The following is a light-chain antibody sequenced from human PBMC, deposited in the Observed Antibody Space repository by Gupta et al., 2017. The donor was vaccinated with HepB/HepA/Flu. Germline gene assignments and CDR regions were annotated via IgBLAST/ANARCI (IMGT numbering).Light chain of an antibody. V-gene: IGLV3-21*02. CDR2: DDS. CDR3: QVWDSSSDHPWA. CDR1: NIGSKS. Sequence: SYVLTQPPSVSVAPGQTARITCGGNNIGSKSVHWYQQTPGQAPVLVVYDDSDRPSGIPERFSGSNTGNTATLTISRVEAGDEADDYCQVWDSSSDHPWAFGGGTKLTVL. J-gene: IGLJ3*02.